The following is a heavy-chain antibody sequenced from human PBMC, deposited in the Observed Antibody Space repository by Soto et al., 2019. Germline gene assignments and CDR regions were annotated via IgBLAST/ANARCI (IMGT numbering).Heavy chain of an antibody. CDR3: AREGGGYRFDY. D-gene: IGHD1-26*01. J-gene: IGHJ4*02. CDR1: GGSFNPYY. CDR2: IFYSGNT. V-gene: IGHV4-59*12. Sequence: QVQLQESGPGLVKPSETLSLTCTVSGGSFNPYYWSWIRQPPGKGLEWIGYIFYSGNTKYNPSLKRRVTISVDTSKTQISLKLGSVTAADTAVYYCAREGGGYRFDYWGQGTLVTVSS.